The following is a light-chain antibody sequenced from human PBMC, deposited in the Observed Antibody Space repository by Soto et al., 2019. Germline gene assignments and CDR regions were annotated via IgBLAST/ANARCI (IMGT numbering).Light chain of an antibody. Sequence: QITQSPSSLSASVGDRVTITCRASHSVGNSLNWYQQTPGKAPRLLIFGASGLQTGVSSRFSGSGSGTDFNLSISSLQPEDSATYFCHQSYGSPTFGGGTRVEI. CDR2: GAS. CDR3: HQSYGSPT. J-gene: IGKJ4*01. CDR1: HSVGNS. V-gene: IGKV1-39*01.